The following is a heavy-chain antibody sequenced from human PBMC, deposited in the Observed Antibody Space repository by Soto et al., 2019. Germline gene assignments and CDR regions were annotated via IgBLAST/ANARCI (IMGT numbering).Heavy chain of an antibody. CDR3: ARGASSSSSWYSSWAFDI. CDR1: GGTFSSYA. V-gene: IGHV1-69*13. D-gene: IGHD6-13*01. J-gene: IGHJ3*02. CDR2: IIPIFGTA. Sequence: GASVKVSCKASGGTFSSYAISWVRQAPGQGLEWMGGIIPIFGTASYAQKFQGRVTITADESTSTAYMELSSLRSEDTAVYYCARGASSSSSWYSSWAFDIWGQGTMVTVSS.